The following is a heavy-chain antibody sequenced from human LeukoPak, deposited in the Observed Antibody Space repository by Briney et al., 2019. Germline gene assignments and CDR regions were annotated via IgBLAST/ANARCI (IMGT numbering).Heavy chain of an antibody. Sequence: GASVTVSFKASGYTFTGYYMHWVRQAPGQGLEWMGWINPTSGATRYAQKFQGRVTMTRDTSSSTAYMELSRLRSDDTAVYYYATLGGHSLAVQNGYWGQGTLVTVSS. CDR2: INPTSGAT. CDR3: ATLGGHSLAVQNGY. CDR1: GYTFTGYY. V-gene: IGHV1-2*02. J-gene: IGHJ4*02. D-gene: IGHD3-16*01.